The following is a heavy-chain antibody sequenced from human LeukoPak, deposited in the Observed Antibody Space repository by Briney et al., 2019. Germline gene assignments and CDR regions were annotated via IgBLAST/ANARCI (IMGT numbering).Heavy chain of an antibody. D-gene: IGHD5-24*01. Sequence: SETLSLTCTVSGGSISSYYWSWIRQPPGKGLEGIGYIYYSGSTNYNPSLESRVTISVDTSKNQFSLKLSSVTAADTAVYYCARDRRDGFNGGMDVWGQGTTVTVSS. V-gene: IGHV4-59*12. CDR1: GGSISSYY. J-gene: IGHJ6*02. CDR2: IYYSGST. CDR3: ARDRRDGFNGGMDV.